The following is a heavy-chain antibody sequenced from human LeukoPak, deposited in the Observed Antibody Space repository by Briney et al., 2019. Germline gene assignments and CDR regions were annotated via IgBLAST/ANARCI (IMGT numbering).Heavy chain of an antibody. J-gene: IGHJ4*02. V-gene: IGHV1-18*01. CDR3: AREKRAAPGGVFDY. CDR1: GYTFTSYS. CDR2: ISAYNGNT. Sequence: GASVKVSCKASGYTFTSYSISWVRQAPGQGLEWMGWISAYNGNTNYAQKLQGRVTMTTDTSTSTAYMELRSLRSDDTAVYYCAREKRAAPGGVFDYWGQGTLVTVSS. D-gene: IGHD6-6*01.